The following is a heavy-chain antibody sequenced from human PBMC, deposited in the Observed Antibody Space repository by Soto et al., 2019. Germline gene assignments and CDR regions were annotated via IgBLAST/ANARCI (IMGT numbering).Heavy chain of an antibody. CDR1: GFSFTNYW. CDR2: IDPVDSYA. Sequence: AGESLKISCKGSGFSFTNYWISWVRQMPGKGLEWMGNIDPVDSYANYSPSFQGHVTFSVDTSISTAYLQWSSLKASDTAMYFCARIESIARNWFDPWGQGTLGTVS. V-gene: IGHV5-10-1*01. J-gene: IGHJ5*02. D-gene: IGHD6-13*01. CDR3: ARIESIARNWFDP.